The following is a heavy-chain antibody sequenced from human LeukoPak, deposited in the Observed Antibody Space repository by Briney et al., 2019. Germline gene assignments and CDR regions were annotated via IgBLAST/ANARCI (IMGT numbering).Heavy chain of an antibody. CDR3: ARDIVVVTAFGAFDI. D-gene: IGHD2-21*02. CDR1: GYTFTSYD. CDR2: MNPNSGNT. Sequence: AASVKVSCKASGYTFTSYDINWVRQASGQGLEWMGWMNPNSGNTGYAQKFQGRVTITRNTSISTVYMELSSLRSEDTAVYYCARDIVVVTAFGAFDIWGQGTMVTVSS. J-gene: IGHJ3*02. V-gene: IGHV1-8*03.